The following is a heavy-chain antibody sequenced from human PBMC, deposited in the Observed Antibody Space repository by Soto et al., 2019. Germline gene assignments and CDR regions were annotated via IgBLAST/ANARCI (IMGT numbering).Heavy chain of an antibody. J-gene: IGHJ6*02. D-gene: IGHD2-15*01. CDR1: GFTFSSYD. CDR2: IGTAGDT. Sequence: GGSLRLSCAASGFTFSSYDMHWVRQATGKGLEWVSAIGTAGDTYYPGSVKGRFTISRENAKNSLYLQMNSLRAEDTAVYYCARDIAVGRGCSGGSCYSGGANYYYYGMDVWGQGTTVTVSS. V-gene: IGHV3-13*01. CDR3: ARDIAVGRGCSGGSCYSGGANYYYYGMDV.